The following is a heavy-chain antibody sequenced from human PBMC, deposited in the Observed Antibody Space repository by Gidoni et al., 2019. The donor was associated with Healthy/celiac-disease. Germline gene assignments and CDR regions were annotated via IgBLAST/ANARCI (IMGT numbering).Heavy chain of an antibody. D-gene: IGHD6-19*01. CDR3: AKDKAVAGPGAFDI. CDR2: ISCSVGST. Sequence: EVQLLESGGGWVQPGGSLRLYCAGSGFTLSSYAMGWVRQTPGKGLEWVASISCSVGSTYYADSVKGRFTISRDNSKNTLYLQMNSLRAEDTAVDYGAKDKAVAGPGAFDIWGQGTMVTVSS. V-gene: IGHV3-23*01. CDR1: GFTLSSYA. J-gene: IGHJ3*02.